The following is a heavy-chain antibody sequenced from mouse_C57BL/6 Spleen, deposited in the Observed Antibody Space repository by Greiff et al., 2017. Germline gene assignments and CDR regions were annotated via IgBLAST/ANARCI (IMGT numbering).Heavy chain of an antibody. D-gene: IGHD2-3*01. Sequence: EVQLQQSGPGLVKPSQSLSLPCSVTGYYITRGYYWNWIRQFPGNKLEWMGYISYDGSNNYNPSLKNRISITRDTSKNQFFLKLNSVTTEDTATYYCARDDGLDYWGQGTTLTVSS. CDR2: ISYDGSN. CDR3: ARDDGLDY. CDR1: GYYITRGYY. V-gene: IGHV3-6*01. J-gene: IGHJ2*01.